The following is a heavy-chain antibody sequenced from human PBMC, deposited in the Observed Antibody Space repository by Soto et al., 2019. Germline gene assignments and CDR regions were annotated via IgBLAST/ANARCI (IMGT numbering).Heavy chain of an antibody. CDR3: ARQGEHSSSYFFDS. Sequence: SETVSLTFTVSGDSIDTSSYCWGWIRHPPGKGLEWIGSVCYRGTTYYNPSLKSRLTISVDTSKRQFSLKLSSVTAADTAVFYCARQGEHSSSYFFDSWGQGTLVTVSS. J-gene: IGHJ4*02. D-gene: IGHD6-6*01. V-gene: IGHV4-39*01. CDR2: VCYRGTT. CDR1: GDSIDTSSYC.